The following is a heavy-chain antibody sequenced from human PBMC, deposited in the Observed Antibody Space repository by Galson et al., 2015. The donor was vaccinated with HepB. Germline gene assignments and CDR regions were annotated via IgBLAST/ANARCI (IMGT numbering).Heavy chain of an antibody. J-gene: IGHJ6*02. D-gene: IGHD6-13*01. CDR2: IIPIFGTA. Sequence: SVKVSCKASGGTFSSYAISWVRQAPGQGLEWMGGIIPIFGTANYAQKFQGRVTIIADESTSTAYMELSSLRSEDTAVYYCARDGVTGGTYSSSWYSSPLGVYYYGMDVWGQRTTVTVSS. V-gene: IGHV1-69*13. CDR1: GGTFSSYA. CDR3: ARDGVTGGTYSSSWYSSPLGVYYYGMDV.